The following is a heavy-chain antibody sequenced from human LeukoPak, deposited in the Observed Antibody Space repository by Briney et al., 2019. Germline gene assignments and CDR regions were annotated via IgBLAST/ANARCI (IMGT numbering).Heavy chain of an antibody. J-gene: IGHJ2*01. CDR1: GLTFTNYA. CDR2: ISGSGDST. V-gene: IGHV3-23*01. Sequence: GGSLRLSCAASGLTFTNYAMSWVRQAPGKGLEWVSSISGSGDSTNYADSVKGRFTISRDNSKHTLYLQMNNVRAEDTAVYYCASSGYCSGGRCYLRNWYFDFWGRGTLVTVSS. CDR3: ASSGYCSGGRCYLRNWYFDF. D-gene: IGHD2-15*01.